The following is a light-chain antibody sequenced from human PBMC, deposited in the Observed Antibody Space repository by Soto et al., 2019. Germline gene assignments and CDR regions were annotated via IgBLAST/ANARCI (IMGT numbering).Light chain of an antibody. CDR1: QSVSSY. V-gene: IGKV3-11*01. Sequence: ENAFTPSPGTLSFAPAERTNLSCSTSQSVSSYFAWYQQKPGQAPRLLIYDASNRATGIPARFSGSGSGTDFTLTISSLEPEDFAVYYCQQRSNWPPITFGQGTRLEIK. CDR3: QQRSNWPPIT. J-gene: IGKJ5*01. CDR2: DAS.